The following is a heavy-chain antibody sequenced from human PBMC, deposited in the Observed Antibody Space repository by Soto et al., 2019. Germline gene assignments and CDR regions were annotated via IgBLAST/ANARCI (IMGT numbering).Heavy chain of an antibody. J-gene: IGHJ6*02. D-gene: IGHD2-2*01. CDR1: GDTFSTYT. V-gene: IGHV1-69*12. Sequence: QVQLVQSGAEVKKPGSSVKVSCKASGDTFSTYTITWMRQAPGQGLEWMGGIIPRSATSNYAQKFQGRVTTTADEPPSPADMELSSLRAEDTAVYYCAREGLVLVPTTVNSDYYYYAMDVWGQGTTVTVSS. CDR2: IIPRSATS. CDR3: AREGLVLVPTTVNSDYYYYAMDV.